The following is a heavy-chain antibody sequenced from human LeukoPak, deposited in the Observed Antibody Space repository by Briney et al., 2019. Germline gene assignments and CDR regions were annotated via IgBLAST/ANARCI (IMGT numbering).Heavy chain of an antibody. J-gene: IGHJ4*02. CDR3: AREGYCSGGMCPVGY. D-gene: IGHD2-15*01. CDR1: GYTFTYYY. Sequence: ASVKVSCKPSGYTFTYYYMHWVRQAPGQGLEWMGWINPNNGGTNYAQKFQGRVTMTRDTSISTAYMELTSLRSDDTAVYYCAREGYCSGGMCPVGYWGQGTLVTVSS. CDR2: INPNNGGT. V-gene: IGHV1-2*02.